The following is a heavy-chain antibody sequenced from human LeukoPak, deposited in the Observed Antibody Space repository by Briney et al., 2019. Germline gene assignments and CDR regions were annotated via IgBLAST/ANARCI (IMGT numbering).Heavy chain of an antibody. CDR1: GDSVSSNSVT. D-gene: IGHD2-2*01. Sequence: SQTLSLTCAISGDSVSSNSVTWNWIRQSPSRGLEWLGRTYYRSTWYNDYAVSVRGRITVNPDTSKNQFSLHLNSVTPEDTAVYYCARRLTQYDCFDPWGQGTLVTVSS. CDR3: ARRLTQYDCFDP. CDR2: TYYRSTWYN. J-gene: IGHJ5*02. V-gene: IGHV6-1*01.